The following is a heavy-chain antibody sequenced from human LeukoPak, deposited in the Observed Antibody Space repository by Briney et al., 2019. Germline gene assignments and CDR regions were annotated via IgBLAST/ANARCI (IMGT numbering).Heavy chain of an antibody. CDR3: ATYYCSTTSCYPYFFDY. J-gene: IGHJ4*02. CDR1: GYPFTRYG. V-gene: IGHV1-18*01. D-gene: IGHD2-2*01. Sequence: GASVKVSCKASGYPFTRYGISWVRQAPGQGLEWMGWINPDNGNTKYAQKFQGRVTMTTDTSTSTAHMRLRSLRSDDTAVYYCATYYCSTTSCYPYFFDYWGQGTLVTVSS. CDR2: INPDNGNT.